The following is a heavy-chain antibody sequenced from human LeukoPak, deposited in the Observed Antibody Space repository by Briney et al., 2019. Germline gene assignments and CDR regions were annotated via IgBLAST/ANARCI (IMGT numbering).Heavy chain of an antibody. CDR1: GYSFTNYW. Sequence: GESLKISCKGSGYSFTNYWIGWVRQMPGKGLEWMGVIHPDDSDTRYTPSFQGQVTISADKSISTAYLQWSSLEASDTAMYYCARAPSMGGRPYWFDPWGQGTLVTVSS. CDR2: IHPDDSDT. CDR3: ARAPSMGGRPYWFDP. V-gene: IGHV5-51*01. J-gene: IGHJ5*02. D-gene: IGHD6-6*01.